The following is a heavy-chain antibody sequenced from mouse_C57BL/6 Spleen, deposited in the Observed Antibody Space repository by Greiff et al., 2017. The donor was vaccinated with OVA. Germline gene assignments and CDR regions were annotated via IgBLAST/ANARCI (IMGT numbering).Heavy chain of an antibody. J-gene: IGHJ4*01. CDR2: INPSSGYT. Sequence: VQLQQSGAELARPGASVKMSCKASGYTFTSYTMHWVKQRPGQGLEWIGYINPSSGYTKYNQKFKDKATLTADKSSSTAYMQLSSLTSEDSAVYYCARGGYYDSYYYAMDYWGQGTSVTVSS. CDR1: GYTFTSYT. D-gene: IGHD2-4*01. V-gene: IGHV1-4*01. CDR3: ARGGYYDSYYYAMDY.